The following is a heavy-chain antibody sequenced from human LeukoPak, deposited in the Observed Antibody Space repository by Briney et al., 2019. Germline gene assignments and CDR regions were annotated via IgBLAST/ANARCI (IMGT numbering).Heavy chain of an antibody. D-gene: IGHD1-26*01. CDR2: ISSGTSYI. CDR1: GFTFSSYE. V-gene: IGHV3-21*05. Sequence: PGGSLRLSCAGSGFTFSSYERNWVRQAPGKGLEWVSYISSGTSYISYADSVKVRFTISRDNAKNALYLQMNSLRAEDTAVYYCARDPTSSWETAFDIWGQGTMVTVSS. J-gene: IGHJ3*02. CDR3: ARDPTSSWETAFDI.